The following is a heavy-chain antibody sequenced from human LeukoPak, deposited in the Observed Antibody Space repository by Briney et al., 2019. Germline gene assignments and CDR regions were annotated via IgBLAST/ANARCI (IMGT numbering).Heavy chain of an antibody. J-gene: IGHJ3*02. Sequence: GGSLRLSCAASGFAFSSYWMNWVRQAPGKGLEWVANIKPDGSEKWYVDSVKGRFTISRDNGKNSLNLQLNSLRAEDTAVYYCARDFSAFDIWGQGTMVTVSS. D-gene: IGHD3-3*01. CDR1: GFAFSSYW. V-gene: IGHV3-7*05. CDR2: IKPDGSEK. CDR3: ARDFSAFDI.